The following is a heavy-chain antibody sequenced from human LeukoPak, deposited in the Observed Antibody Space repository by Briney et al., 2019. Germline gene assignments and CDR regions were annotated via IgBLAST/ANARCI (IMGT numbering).Heavy chain of an antibody. Sequence: KPSETLSLTCAAYGGTFNDYYWSWIRQSPGKGLEWIGEILHSGSTNYNPSLKSRVTISVDTSKNQFSLKLTSETSADTAMYFCARTRRNSGWYLDYWGQGSLVTVSS. D-gene: IGHD6-19*01. J-gene: IGHJ4*02. CDR2: ILHSGST. CDR3: ARTRRNSGWYLDY. CDR1: GGTFNDYY. V-gene: IGHV4-34*12.